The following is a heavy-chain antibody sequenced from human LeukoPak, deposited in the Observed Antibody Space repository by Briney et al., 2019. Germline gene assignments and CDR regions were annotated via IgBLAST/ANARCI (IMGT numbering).Heavy chain of an antibody. CDR2: INPNSGGT. D-gene: IGHD6-13*01. Sequence: ASVKVSCKASGYTFTGYYMHWMRQAPGQGLEWMGWINPNSGGTNYAQKFQGRVTMTRDTSISTAYMELSRLRSDDTAVYYCARDGKEIPGIAASWGQGTLVTVSS. V-gene: IGHV1-2*02. CDR3: ARDGKEIPGIAAS. CDR1: GYTFTGYY. J-gene: IGHJ4*02.